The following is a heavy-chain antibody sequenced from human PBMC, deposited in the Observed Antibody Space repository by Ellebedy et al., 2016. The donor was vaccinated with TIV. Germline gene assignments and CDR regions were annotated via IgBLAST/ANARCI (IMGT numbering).Heavy chain of an antibody. J-gene: IGHJ6*02. CDR2: IPASGTGI. CDR1: GFIFSDYF. CDR3: GRAREPGPFAYYYYGMDV. D-gene: IGHD1-1*01. Sequence: GESLKISCAGSGFIFSDYFMSWVRQAPGKGLEWISYIPASGTGIYYADFVKGRFTVARDNANKSLHLQMNNLRGDDTAVYYCGRAREPGPFAYYYYGMDVWGQGTTVTVAS. V-gene: IGHV3-11*01.